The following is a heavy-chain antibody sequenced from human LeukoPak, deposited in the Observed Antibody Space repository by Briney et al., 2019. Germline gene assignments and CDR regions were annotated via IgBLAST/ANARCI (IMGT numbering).Heavy chain of an antibody. D-gene: IGHD3-10*01. J-gene: IGHJ3*02. CDR1: GGSISNYY. CDR3: ARETPLWFGEPQDAFDI. CDR2: IHYSGST. Sequence: SETLSLTCTVSGGSISNYYWSWIRQPPGKGLEWIGYIHYSGSTNYNPSLKSRVAMSVDTSKNQFSLKLSSVTAADTAVYYCARETPLWFGEPQDAFDIWGQGTMVTVSS. V-gene: IGHV4-59*12.